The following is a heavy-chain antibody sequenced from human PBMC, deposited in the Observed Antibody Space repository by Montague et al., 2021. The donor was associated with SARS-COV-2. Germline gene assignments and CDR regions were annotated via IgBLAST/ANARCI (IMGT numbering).Heavy chain of an antibody. J-gene: IGHJ3*02. CDR3: ARHRANAGSFDI. CDR2: VHYTGTT. Sequence: SETLSLTCTVSGGSITVSRYDWGWIRQPPGKGLEWIGSVHYTGTTSYNESLKGRLTISVDTSENQFSLRMTSVTASDTAVYHCARHRANAGSFDIWGHGTLVTVSS. V-gene: IGHV4-39*01. CDR1: GGSITVSRYD. D-gene: IGHD1-1*01.